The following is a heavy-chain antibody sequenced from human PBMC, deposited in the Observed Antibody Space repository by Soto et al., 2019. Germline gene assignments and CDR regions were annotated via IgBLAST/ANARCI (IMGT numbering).Heavy chain of an antibody. D-gene: IGHD3-22*01. J-gene: IGHJ4*02. V-gene: IGHV1-69*13. CDR1: GYTFTGYY. CDR3: AREVHYYDSSGYYYGYFDY. CDR2: IIPIFGTA. Sequence: SVKVSCKASGYTFTGYYMHWVRQAPGQGLEWMGWIIPIFGTANYAQKFQGRVTITADESTSTAYMELSSLRSEDTAVYYCAREVHYYDSSGYYYGYFDYWGQGTEVTITS.